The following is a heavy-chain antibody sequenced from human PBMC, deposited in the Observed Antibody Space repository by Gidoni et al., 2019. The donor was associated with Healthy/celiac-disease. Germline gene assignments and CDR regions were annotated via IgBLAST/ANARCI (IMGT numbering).Heavy chain of an antibody. Sequence: EVQLVESGGGLVKPGGSLRLSCAASGFTFSSYSMNWVRQAPGKGLEWVSSISSSSSYIYYADSVKGRFTISRDNAKNSLYLQMNSLRAEDTAVYYCARDRRWFGEFTGMDVWGQGTTVTVSS. CDR2: ISSSSSYI. D-gene: IGHD3-10*01. CDR3: ARDRRWFGEFTGMDV. CDR1: GFTFSSYS. J-gene: IGHJ6*02. V-gene: IGHV3-21*01.